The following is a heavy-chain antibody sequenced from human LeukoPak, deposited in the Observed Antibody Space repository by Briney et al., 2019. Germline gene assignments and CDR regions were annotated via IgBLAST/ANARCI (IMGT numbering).Heavy chain of an antibody. CDR1: GGSISSYY. Sequence: SETLSLTCTVSGGSISSYYWSWIRQPPGKGLEWIGYIYYSGSTNYNPSLKSRVTISVDTSKNQFSLKPSSVTAADTAAYYCASSGNYNWFDPWGQGTLVTVSS. CDR2: IYYSGST. J-gene: IGHJ5*02. V-gene: IGHV4-59*01. D-gene: IGHD1-1*01. CDR3: ASSGNYNWFDP.